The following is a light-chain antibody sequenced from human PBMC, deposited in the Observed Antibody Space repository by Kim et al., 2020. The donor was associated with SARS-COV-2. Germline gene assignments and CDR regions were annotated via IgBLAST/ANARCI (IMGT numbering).Light chain of an antibody. V-gene: IGKV1-33*01. Sequence: DIQMTQSPSSLSASVGDRVTITCQASQDISNYLNWYQQKPGKAPKFLIYDASNLETGVPSRFSGSGSGTDFTFTISSLQPEDIATYYCQQYDNPLTFGGGTKVDIK. CDR1: QDISNY. CDR3: QQYDNPLT. CDR2: DAS. J-gene: IGKJ4*01.